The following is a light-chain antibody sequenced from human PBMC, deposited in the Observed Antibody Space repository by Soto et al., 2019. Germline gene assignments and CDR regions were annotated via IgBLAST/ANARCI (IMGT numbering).Light chain of an antibody. Sequence: DIQMTQSPSTLSASVGDRVTITCRASQSVNNWLAWYQQKPGKAPKLLSYDASPLQRGVPSRFSGSGSGTEFTLSISSLQPDDFATYYCQQYSTYPWTFGQGTKVEIK. J-gene: IGKJ1*01. CDR3: QQYSTYPWT. CDR2: DAS. V-gene: IGKV1-5*01. CDR1: QSVNNW.